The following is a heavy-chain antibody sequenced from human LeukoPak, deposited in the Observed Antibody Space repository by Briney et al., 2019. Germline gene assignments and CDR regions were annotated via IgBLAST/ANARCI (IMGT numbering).Heavy chain of an antibody. CDR2: ISGSGGST. D-gene: IGHD1-1*01. CDR3: AKETQLTVSALFDY. J-gene: IGHJ4*02. Sequence: GESLRLSCAASGFTFNNYAMSWVRQAPGKGLEWVSAISGSGGSTFYADSVKGRFTISRDSSKNTLFLQVNSLRAEDTAVYYCAKETQLTVSALFDYWGEGTLVTVSS. CDR1: GFTFNNYA. V-gene: IGHV3-23*01.